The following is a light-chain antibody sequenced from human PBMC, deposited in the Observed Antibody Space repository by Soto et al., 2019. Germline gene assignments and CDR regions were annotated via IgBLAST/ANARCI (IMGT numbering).Light chain of an antibody. J-gene: IGLJ1*01. CDR1: SADVGAYNS. CDR2: DVS. Sequence: QSALTQPASVSGSPGQSITISCTGTSADVGAYNSVSWYQHHPGEAPKLIIYDVSSRSSGVSSRFSGSKSDNTASLTISGLQADDEADYYCKSYTSRRTYVFGTGTKLTVL. CDR3: KSYTSRRTYV. V-gene: IGLV2-14*03.